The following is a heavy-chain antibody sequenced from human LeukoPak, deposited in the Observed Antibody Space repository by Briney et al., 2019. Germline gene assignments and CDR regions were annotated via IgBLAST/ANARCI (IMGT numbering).Heavy chain of an antibody. V-gene: IGHV3-48*01. CDR3: AKSKTTSWSDFDY. D-gene: IGHD2-2*01. CDR2: ISSSSSTI. CDR1: GFTFSSYS. J-gene: IGHJ4*02. Sequence: GGSLRLSCAASGFTFSSYSMNWVRQAPGKGLEWVSYISSSSSTIYYADSVKGRFTISRDNAKNTLSLQMNGLRAEDTAVYYCAKSKTTSWSDFDYWGQGTLVTVSS.